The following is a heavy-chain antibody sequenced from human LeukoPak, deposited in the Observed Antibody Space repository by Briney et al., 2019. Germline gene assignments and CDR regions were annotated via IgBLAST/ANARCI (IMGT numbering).Heavy chain of an antibody. V-gene: IGHV3-53*01. CDR3: AGHSVLRSGYSFDY. J-gene: IGHJ4*02. CDR2: IYSGGST. CDR1: GFTVSSNY. Sequence: PGVSLRLSCAASGFTVSSNYLSWLRQAPGKGLEGVSVIYSGGSTYYADSLKGRFTFSRDNSKNPLYLQRNSLRADDTAVYYCAGHSVLRSGYSFDYWGQGTLVTVSS. D-gene: IGHD3-22*01.